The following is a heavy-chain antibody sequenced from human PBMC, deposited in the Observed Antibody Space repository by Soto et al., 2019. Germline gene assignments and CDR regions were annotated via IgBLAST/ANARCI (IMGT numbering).Heavy chain of an antibody. CDR1: GGSVSSGSYY. J-gene: IGHJ5*02. CDR2: IYYSGST. Sequence: PSETLSLTCTVSGGSVSSGSYYWSWIRQPPGKGLEWIGYIYYSGSTNYNPSLKSRVTISVDTSKNQFSPKLSSVTAADTAVYYCARGIGGSTRPHWFDPWGQGTLVTVSS. CDR3: ARGIGGSTRPHWFDP. D-gene: IGHD2-2*01. V-gene: IGHV4-61*01.